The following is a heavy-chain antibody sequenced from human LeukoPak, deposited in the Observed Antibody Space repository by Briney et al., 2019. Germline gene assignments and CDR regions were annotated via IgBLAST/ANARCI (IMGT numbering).Heavy chain of an antibody. D-gene: IGHD5-18*01. Sequence: PGGSLRLSCAASGFTFSSYSMNWVRQAPGKGLEWVSYISSSSSTIYYADSVKGRFTISRDNAKNSLYLQMNSLRAEDTAVYYCAREGQWIQLYYFDYWGQGTLVTVSS. V-gene: IGHV3-48*04. CDR1: GFTFSSYS. CDR3: AREGQWIQLYYFDY. J-gene: IGHJ4*02. CDR2: ISSSSSTI.